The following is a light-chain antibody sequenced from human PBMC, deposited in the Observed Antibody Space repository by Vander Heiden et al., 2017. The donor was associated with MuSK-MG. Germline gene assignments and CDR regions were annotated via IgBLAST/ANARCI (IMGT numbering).Light chain of an antibody. CDR2: GAS. Sequence: ELVLTQSPGTLSLSPGESATLSCRASQSVSSSYLAWYQQKPGQAPRLLIYGASSRAIGIPDRFSGSWSGTDFTLTISRLEPEDFAVYYCQQYGSSPMCSFGQGTKLEIK. CDR1: QSVSSSY. V-gene: IGKV3-20*01. J-gene: IGKJ2*04. CDR3: QQYGSSPMCS.